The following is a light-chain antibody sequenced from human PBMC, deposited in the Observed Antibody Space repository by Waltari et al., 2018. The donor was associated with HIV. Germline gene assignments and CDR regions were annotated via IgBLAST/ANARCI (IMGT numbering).Light chain of an antibody. J-gene: IGKJ1*01. V-gene: IGKV1-5*03. Sequence: IQMTPSPSSLSASVGDRVTITCRASQRISRWLAWYQQKPGKAPDLLIYRASSLQSGVPSRFSGSGSGTEFTLTISSLQPKDSATYHCQQYQSYSWTFGQGTKVEIK. CDR1: QRISRW. CDR3: QQYQSYSWT. CDR2: RAS.